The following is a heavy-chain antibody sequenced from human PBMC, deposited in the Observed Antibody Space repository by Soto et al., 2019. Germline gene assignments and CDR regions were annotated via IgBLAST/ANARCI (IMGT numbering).Heavy chain of an antibody. J-gene: IGHJ5*02. CDR2: IYPGDSDT. CDR3: ERQRNIVAKIWGWFAT. CDR1: GYSFTSYF. D-gene: IGHD5-12*01. V-gene: IGHV5-51*01. Sequence: GDSVKISCKFSGYSFTSYFICFVRQMPGKGLEWMGIIYPGDSDTRYSPSFQVQVTISADKSISTAYLQWSSLKASDTAMYYCERQRNIVAKIWGWFATWGKGTLVTV.